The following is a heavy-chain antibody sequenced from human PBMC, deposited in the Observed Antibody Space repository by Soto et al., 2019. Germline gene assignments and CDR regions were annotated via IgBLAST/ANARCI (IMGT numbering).Heavy chain of an antibody. CDR2: ISYDVSNK. V-gene: IGHV3-30-3*01. D-gene: IGHD3-9*01. CDR3: ARPGESKIFWTHYFDY. J-gene: IGHJ4*02. CDR1: GFTVSSYA. Sequence: XGALTLTLAGSGFTVSSYAKHWVRQAQGQGLEWVAVISYDVSNKYYADSAKGRFTISRDNSKNTLYLQMNSLRAEDTAVYYCARPGESKIFWTHYFDYCGQRTLVTVSS.